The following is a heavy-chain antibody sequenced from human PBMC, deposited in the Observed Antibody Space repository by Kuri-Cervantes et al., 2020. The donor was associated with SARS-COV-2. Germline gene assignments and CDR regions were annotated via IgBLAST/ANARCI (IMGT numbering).Heavy chain of an antibody. V-gene: IGHV4-39*01. CDR2: ISYRANT. J-gene: IGHJ6*03. CDR1: GGSLSSSTYF. D-gene: IGHD5-18*01. CDR3: ARIHGDYYYYMDV. Sequence: PCTFSGGSLSSSTYFWGWIRQPPGEGLEWIGTISYRANTYYNPSLRSRITMDEDTSKNQFSLNLNSVAAADTAVYYCARIHGDYYYYMDVWGKGTTVTVSS.